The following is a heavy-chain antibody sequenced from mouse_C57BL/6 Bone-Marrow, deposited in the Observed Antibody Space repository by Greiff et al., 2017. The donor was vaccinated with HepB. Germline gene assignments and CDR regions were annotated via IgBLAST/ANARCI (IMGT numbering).Heavy chain of an antibody. CDR2: INPNNGGT. D-gene: IGHD4-1*01. V-gene: IGHV1-26*01. CDR3: ARSLGQDY. Sequence: VQLQQSGPELVKPGASVKISCKASGYTFTDYYMNWVKQSHGKSLEWIGDINPNNGGTSYNQKFKGKATLTVDKSSSTAYMELRSLTSEDSAVYYCARSLGQDYWGQGTTLTVSS. CDR1: GYTFTDYY. J-gene: IGHJ2*01.